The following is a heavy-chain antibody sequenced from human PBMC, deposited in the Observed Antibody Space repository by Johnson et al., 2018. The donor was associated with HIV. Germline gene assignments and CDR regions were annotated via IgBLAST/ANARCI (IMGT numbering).Heavy chain of an antibody. CDR2: FNWTGGSN. V-gene: IGHV3-20*04. J-gene: IGHJ3*02. CDR1: GFRFRSYG. CDR3: ARRRVAGDDAFDI. Sequence: VQLVESGGGVVRPGGSLRLPCAASGFRFRSYGMSWVRQAPGTGLEWVSGFNWTGGSNGYGDSVKGRFTISRDNSKNTLHLQMNSLRGEDTAVYYCARRRVAGDDAFDIWGQGTTVTVSS. D-gene: IGHD6-19*01.